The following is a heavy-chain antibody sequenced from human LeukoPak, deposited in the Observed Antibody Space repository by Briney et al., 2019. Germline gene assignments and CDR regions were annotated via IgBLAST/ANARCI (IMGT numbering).Heavy chain of an antibody. J-gene: IGHJ4*02. V-gene: IGHV3-48*01. D-gene: IGHD6-6*01. Sequence: GGSLRLSCAASGFTFSSDSMNWVRQAPGKGLEWVSYISSSSSTIYYADSVKGRFTIYRDNAKNSLYLQMNSLRAEDTAVYYCARASFEYSSSSRADYWGQGTLVTVSS. CDR1: GFTFSSDS. CDR2: ISSSSSTI. CDR3: ARASFEYSSSSRADY.